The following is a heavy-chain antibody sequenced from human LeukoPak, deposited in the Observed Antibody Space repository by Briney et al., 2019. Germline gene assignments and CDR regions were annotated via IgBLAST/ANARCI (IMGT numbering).Heavy chain of an antibody. V-gene: IGHV7-4-1*02. CDR1: GYNFNSYG. J-gene: IGHJ6*03. Sequence: GASVKVSCKASGYNFNSYGMNWVRQAPGQGLEWMGWINTNTGNPTYAQGFTGRFVFSLDTSVSTAYLQISSLKAEDTAVYYCAEGNVDTAMVIDGQKYYYYMDVWGKGTTVTVSS. CDR2: INTNTGNP. CDR3: AEGNVDTAMVIDGQKYYYYMDV. D-gene: IGHD5-18*01.